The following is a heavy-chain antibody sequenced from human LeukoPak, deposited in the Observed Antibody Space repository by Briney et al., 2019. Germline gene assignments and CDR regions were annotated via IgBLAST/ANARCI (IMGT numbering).Heavy chain of an antibody. CDR1: GGSISSCY. CDR2: IYYSGRP. CDR3: ASSSRWAGHGMDV. V-gene: IGHV4-59*01. Sequence: PSETLSLTCTVSGGSISSCYWNWIRQPPRKGLELIGYIYYSGRPYYTPSLKSRVTISVDTSKNQFSLKLSSVTAADTAVYYCASSSRWAGHGMDVWGQGTTVTVSS. J-gene: IGHJ6*02. D-gene: IGHD6-13*01.